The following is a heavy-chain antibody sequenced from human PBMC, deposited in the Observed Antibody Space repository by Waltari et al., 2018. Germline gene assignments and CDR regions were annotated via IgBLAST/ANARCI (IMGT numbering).Heavy chain of an antibody. CDR3: ARTPAIAAAGYNWFDP. D-gene: IGHD6-13*01. CDR2: INPNSGGT. CDR1: GYTFTGYY. J-gene: IGHJ5*02. Sequence: QVQLVQSGAEVKKPGASVKVSCKASGYTFTGYYMHWVRQAPGQGLEWMGWINPNSGGTNYAKKFQGLVTMTRDTSISTAYMELSRLRSDDTAVYYCARTPAIAAAGYNWFDPWGQGTLVTVSS. V-gene: IGHV1-2*04.